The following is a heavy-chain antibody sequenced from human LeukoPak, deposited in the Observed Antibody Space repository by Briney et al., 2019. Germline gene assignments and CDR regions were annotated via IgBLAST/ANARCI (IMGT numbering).Heavy chain of an antibody. J-gene: IGHJ4*02. CDR2: IYYSGST. CDR3: ARAHGSCSGGSCET. CDR1: GGSISSGDYY. Sequence: SETLSLTCTVSGGSISSGDYYWSWIHQPPGKGLEWIGYIYYSGSTYYNPSLKSRVTISVDTSKNQFSLKLSSVTAADTAVYYCARAHGSCSGGSCETWGQGTLVTVSS. V-gene: IGHV4-30-4*08. D-gene: IGHD2-15*01.